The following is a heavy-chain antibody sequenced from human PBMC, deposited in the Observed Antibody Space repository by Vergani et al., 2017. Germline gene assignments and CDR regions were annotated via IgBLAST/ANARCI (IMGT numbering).Heavy chain of an antibody. D-gene: IGHD2-2*03. CDR2: ISAYNGNT. V-gene: IGHV1-18*01. J-gene: IGHJ3*02. Sequence: QVQLVQSGAEVKKPGASVKVSCKASGYTFTSYGISWVRQAPGQGLEWMGWISAYNGNTNYAQKLQGRVTMTTDTSTSTAYMELRSLRSDDTAVYYCARDLDIVVVPAAPVAFDIWGQGTMVTVSS. CDR1: GYTFTSYG. CDR3: ARDLDIVVVPAAPVAFDI.